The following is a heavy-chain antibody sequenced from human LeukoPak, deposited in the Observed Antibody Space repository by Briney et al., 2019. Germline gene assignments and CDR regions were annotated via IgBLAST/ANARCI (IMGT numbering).Heavy chain of an antibody. Sequence: PSETLSLTCAVYGGSFSGYYWSWIRQPPGKGLEWIGEIDHSGSTNYNPSLKSRVTISVDTSKNQFSLKLSSVTAADTAVYYCARGRRYDFWSGPIYYYYGMDVWGQGTTVTVSS. J-gene: IGHJ6*02. CDR2: IDHSGST. D-gene: IGHD3-3*01. V-gene: IGHV4-34*01. CDR3: ARGRRYDFWSGPIYYYYGMDV. CDR1: GGSFSGYY.